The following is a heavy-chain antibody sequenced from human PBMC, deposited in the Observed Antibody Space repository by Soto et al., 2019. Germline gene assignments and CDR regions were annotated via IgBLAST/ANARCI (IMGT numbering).Heavy chain of an antibody. CDR2: IYPADSNT. CDR1: GYSFISYW. V-gene: IGHV5-51*01. CDR3: PRPSWFGDSHSLDV. D-gene: IGHD3-10*01. Sequence: GESLKISCKVSGYSFISYWLAWVRQRPGEGLEWMGNIYPADSNTKYSPSFQGQVTMSADKSTNTAYLQWRSLQASDIAMYYCPRPSWFGDSHSLDVWGQGTSGSVSS. J-gene: IGHJ6*02.